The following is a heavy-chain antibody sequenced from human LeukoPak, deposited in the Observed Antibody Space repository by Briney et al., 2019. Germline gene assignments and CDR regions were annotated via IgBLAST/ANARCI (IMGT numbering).Heavy chain of an antibody. V-gene: IGHV4-34*01. J-gene: IGHJ4*02. CDR1: GGSFSGYY. D-gene: IGHD4-17*01. Sequence: SETLSLTCAVYGGSFSGYYWSWIRQPPGKGLEWIGEINHSGSTNYNPSLKSRVTISVDTSKNQFSLKLSSVTAEDTAVYYCARFSHDYAREFDYWGQGSLVTVSS. CDR3: ARFSHDYAREFDY. CDR2: INHSGST.